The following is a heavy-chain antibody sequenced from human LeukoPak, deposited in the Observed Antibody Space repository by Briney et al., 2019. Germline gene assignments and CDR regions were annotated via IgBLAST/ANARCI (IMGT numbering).Heavy chain of an antibody. CDR3: ARERGYTYAYDAFDI. V-gene: IGHV3-64*01. CDR2: VSSHGDST. Sequence: GGSLRLSCAASGLTFSTYAMHWVRQAPGKGLEYVSAVSSHGDSTYYANSVKARFTISRDNSKNTLYLQMGSLRAEDMAVYYCARERGYTYAYDAFDIWGQGTMVTVSS. D-gene: IGHD5-18*01. J-gene: IGHJ3*02. CDR1: GLTFSTYA.